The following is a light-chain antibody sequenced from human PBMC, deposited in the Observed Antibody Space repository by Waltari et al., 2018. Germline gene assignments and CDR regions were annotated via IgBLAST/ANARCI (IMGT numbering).Light chain of an antibody. CDR1: QNIGSY. J-gene: IGKJ1*01. V-gene: IGKV1-8*01. CDR2: ASS. Sequence: AIRMTQSPSSFSASKGDRVTITCRANQNIGSYLAWYQQKPGKAPKLLIYASSTLQSGVPSRSSGSGSGTDFTLTISCLQSEDCATYYCQQYYTYPRTFGQGTFVEV. CDR3: QQYYTYPRT.